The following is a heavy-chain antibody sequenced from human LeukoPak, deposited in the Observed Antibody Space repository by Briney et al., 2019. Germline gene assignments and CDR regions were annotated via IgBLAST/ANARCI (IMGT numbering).Heavy chain of an antibody. J-gene: IGHJ4*02. CDR3: ARRTVVGSYFDY. D-gene: IGHD4-23*01. CDR1: GFTFSSYW. Sequence: GGSLRLSCAASGFTFSSYWMSWVRQAPGKGLEWGANIKQDGSDKYYVDSVKGRFTISRDNAKNSLYLQINSLRAVDTAVYYCARRTVVGSYFDYWGQGTPVTVSS. CDR2: IKQDGSDK. V-gene: IGHV3-7*03.